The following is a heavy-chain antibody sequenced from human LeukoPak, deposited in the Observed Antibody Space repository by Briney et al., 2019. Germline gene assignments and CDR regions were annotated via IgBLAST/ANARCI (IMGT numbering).Heavy chain of an antibody. J-gene: IGHJ4*02. Sequence: SVKVSCKASGGTFSSHAISWVRQARGQGLEWMGGINPIFHTPTYAKKFQGRLTITKDESMSTASMDLSSLISDDTAVYCARGWTTGEFDYWGQGTLVTVSS. CDR2: INPIFHTP. V-gene: IGHV1-69*05. CDR1: GGTFSSHA. D-gene: IGHD4-11*01. CDR3: ARGWTTGEFDY.